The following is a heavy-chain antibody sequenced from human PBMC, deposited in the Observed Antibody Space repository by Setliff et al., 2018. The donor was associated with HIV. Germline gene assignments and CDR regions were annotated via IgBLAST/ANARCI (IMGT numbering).Heavy chain of an antibody. Sequence: ASVKVSCKGSGYSFTKYEINWVRQAPGQGLEWLGWVSPSIGNSDFAQKFKGRISLTTDTSIRTAYLELRGLRSDDTAVYYCARAGYWLGYDAFDIWGQGTMVTVSS. CDR3: ARAGYWLGYDAFDI. D-gene: IGHD2-15*01. V-gene: IGHV1-8*01. J-gene: IGHJ3*02. CDR2: VSPSIGNS. CDR1: GYSFTKYE.